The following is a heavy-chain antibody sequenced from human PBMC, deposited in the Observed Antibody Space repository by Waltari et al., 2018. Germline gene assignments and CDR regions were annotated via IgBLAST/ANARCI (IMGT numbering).Heavy chain of an antibody. CDR3: AKGESPLGYCSGGSCYIIDY. V-gene: IGHV3-30*18. CDR2: IWYDGSNK. CDR1: GFTFSSYG. Sequence: QVQLVESGGGVVQPGRSLRLSCAASGFTFSSYGMHWVRQAPGKGREWVAVIWYDGSNKYYADSVKGRFTISRDNSKNTLYLQMNSLRAEDTAMYYCAKGESPLGYCSGGSCYIIDYWGQGTLVTVSS. J-gene: IGHJ4*02. D-gene: IGHD2-15*01.